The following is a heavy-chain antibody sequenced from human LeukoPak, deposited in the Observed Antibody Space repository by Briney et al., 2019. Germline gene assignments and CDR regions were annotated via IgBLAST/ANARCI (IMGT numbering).Heavy chain of an antibody. D-gene: IGHD2-2*01. CDR1: GYTFTSYG. CDR2: ISAYNGNT. J-gene: IGHJ5*02. CDR3: ARGVVVVPAARDRWFDP. V-gene: IGHV1-18*01. Sequence: GASVKVSCKASGYTFTSYGISWVRQAPGQGLEWMGWISAYNGNTNYAQKLQGRVTITADESTSTAYMELRSLRSEDTAVYYCARGVVVVPAARDRWFDPWGQGTLVTVSS.